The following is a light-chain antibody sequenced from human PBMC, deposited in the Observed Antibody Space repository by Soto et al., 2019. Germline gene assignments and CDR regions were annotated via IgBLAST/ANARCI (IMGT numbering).Light chain of an antibody. CDR3: ATWDDRLNMV. CDR2: SNT. V-gene: IGLV1-47*02. Sequence: QSVLTQPPSASGTPGQRVTISCSGSSSNIGNNYVYWYQHLPGTAPKLLIYSNTHRSSGVPERFSASKSGSSASLAISGLRSEDEADYYCATWDDRLNMVFGGGTKLTV. J-gene: IGLJ2*01. CDR1: SSNIGNNY.